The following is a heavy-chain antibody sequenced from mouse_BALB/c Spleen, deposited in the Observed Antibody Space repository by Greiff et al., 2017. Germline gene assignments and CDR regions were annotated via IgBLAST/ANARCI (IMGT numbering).Heavy chain of an antibody. J-gene: IGHJ4*01. D-gene: IGHD2-1*01. CDR1: GYTFTSYW. Sequence: QVQLQQSGAELVKPGASVKLSCKASGYTFTSYWMHWVKLRPGQGFEWIGNIDPYYGGTSYNQKFKGKATLTVDKSSSTAYMQLKSLTSEDSAVYYCARGDYGNYEGYYAMDYWGQGTSVTVSS. V-gene: IGHV1-53*01. CDR2: IDPYYGGT. CDR3: ARGDYGNYEGYYAMDY.